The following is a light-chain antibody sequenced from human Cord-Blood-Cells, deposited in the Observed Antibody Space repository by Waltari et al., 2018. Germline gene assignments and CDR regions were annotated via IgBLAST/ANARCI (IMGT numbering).Light chain of an antibody. V-gene: IGLV1-44*01. CDR3: AASDDSLNGRV. CDR1: SSHISSNT. J-gene: IGLJ3*02. Sequence: QSVLTLPPSASATPVQRVTISCAGTSSHISSNTVKWHQKLPGTAPKLLIYYNISRPSGFAAQCSCAKTGTSAARAISGLQSEDEADYYCAASDDSLNGRVFGGGTKLTVL. CDR2: YNI.